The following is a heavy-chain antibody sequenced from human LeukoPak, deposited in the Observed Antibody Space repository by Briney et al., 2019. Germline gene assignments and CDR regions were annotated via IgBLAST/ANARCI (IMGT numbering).Heavy chain of an antibody. J-gene: IGHJ4*02. CDR1: GFTFSSYS. Sequence: GGSLRLSCAASGFTFSSYSMNWVRQAPGKGLEWVSSISSSSSYIYYADSVKGRFTISRDNAKNSLYLQMNSLRAEDTAVYYCARSGRGRFLPPDYWGQGTLVTVSS. CDR2: ISSSSSYI. CDR3: ARSGRGRFLPPDY. D-gene: IGHD1-1*01. V-gene: IGHV3-21*01.